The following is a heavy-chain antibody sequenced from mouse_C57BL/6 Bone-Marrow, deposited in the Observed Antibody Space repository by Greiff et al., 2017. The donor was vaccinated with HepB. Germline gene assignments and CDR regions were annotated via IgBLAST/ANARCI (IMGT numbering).Heavy chain of an antibody. Sequence: VQLQQPGAELVMPGASVKLSCKASGYTFTSYWMHWVKQRPGQGLEWIGEIDPSDSYTNYNQKFKGKSTLTVDKSSSTAYMQLSSLTSEDSAVYYCARGKFPLTTVVARYFDVWGTGTTVTVSS. J-gene: IGHJ1*03. CDR3: ARGKFPLTTVVARYFDV. V-gene: IGHV1-69*01. CDR2: IDPSDSYT. D-gene: IGHD1-1*01. CDR1: GYTFTSYW.